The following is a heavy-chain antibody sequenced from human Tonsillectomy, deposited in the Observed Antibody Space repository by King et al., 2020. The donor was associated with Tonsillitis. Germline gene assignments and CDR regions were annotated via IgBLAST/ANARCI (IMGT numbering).Heavy chain of an antibody. D-gene: IGHD3-22*01. CDR3: AHTQYYYDSSGYQKLYYFDY. J-gene: IGHJ4*02. CDR1: GVSLSTSAVG. CDR2: IYCDDDK. V-gene: IGHV2-5*02. Sequence: TLKESGPTRVKLTQTLTLTCTFAGVSLSTSAVGVGWIRQPPGKTLEWRALIYCDDDKRYSPTLKGRITITKDTSTNQVVLTMTNMEPVDTATYYCAHTQYYYDSSGYQKLYYFDYWGQGTLVTVSS.